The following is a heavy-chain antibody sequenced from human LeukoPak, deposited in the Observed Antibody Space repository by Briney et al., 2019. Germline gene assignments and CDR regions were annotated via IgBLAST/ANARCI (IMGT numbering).Heavy chain of an antibody. J-gene: IGHJ4*02. CDR3: ARGPYCSSTSCYTQFDY. D-gene: IGHD2-2*02. V-gene: IGHV4-59*01. Sequence: SETLSLTCTVSGGSISSYYWSWIRQPPGKGLEWIGYIYYSGSTNYNPSLKSRVTISVDTSKNQFSLKLSSVTAADTAVYYCARGPYCSSTSCYTQFDYWGQGTLVTVSS. CDR1: GGSISSYY. CDR2: IYYSGST.